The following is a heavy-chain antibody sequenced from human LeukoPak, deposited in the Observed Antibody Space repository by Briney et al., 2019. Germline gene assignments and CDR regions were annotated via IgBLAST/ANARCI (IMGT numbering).Heavy chain of an antibody. J-gene: IGHJ4*02. Sequence: SETLSLTCAVSGGSISSGGYSWSWIRQPPGKGLEWIGYIYYSRSTYYNPSLKSRVTISVDTSQNQFSLKLSSVTAADTAVYYCARDGYSGSDALWGQGTLVTVSS. CDR3: ARDGYSGSDAL. CDR1: GGSISSGGYS. D-gene: IGHD5-12*01. V-gene: IGHV4-30-4*07. CDR2: IYYSRST.